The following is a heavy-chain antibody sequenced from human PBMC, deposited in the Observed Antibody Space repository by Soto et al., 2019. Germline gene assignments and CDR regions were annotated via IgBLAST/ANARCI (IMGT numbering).Heavy chain of an antibody. CDR2: TRNKPEGYTT. V-gene: IGHV3-72*01. Sequence: EVQLVESGGGVVQPGGSLGLSCAASGFSVRDHYMDWVRQAPGKGLEWVGLTRNKPEGYTTEHAASVKGRFVISRDDSENSVYLQMNSLKIEDTAVYYCVREGFFTLDHWGQGILVTVSS. J-gene: IGHJ4*02. CDR1: GFSVRDHY. CDR3: VREGFFTLDH.